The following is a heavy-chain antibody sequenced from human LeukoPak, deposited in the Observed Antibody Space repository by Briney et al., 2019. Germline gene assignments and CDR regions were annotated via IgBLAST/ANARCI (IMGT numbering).Heavy chain of an antibody. V-gene: IGHV3-23*01. J-gene: IGHJ4*02. D-gene: IGHD2-15*01. CDR2: ISGSGGST. CDR3: AKVSFLGVVVVAATLDY. CDR1: GFTFSSYA. Sequence: GGSLRLSCAASGFTFSSYAMSWVRQAPGKGLEWVSAISGSGGSTYYADSVKGRFTISRDNSKNTLYLQMNSLRAEDTAVYYCAKVSFLGVVVVAATLDYWGQGTLVAVSS.